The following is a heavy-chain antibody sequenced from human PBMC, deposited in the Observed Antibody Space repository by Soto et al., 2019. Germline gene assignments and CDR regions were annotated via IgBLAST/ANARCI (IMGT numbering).Heavy chain of an antibody. CDR2: IFYSGST. V-gene: IGHV4-39*01. J-gene: IGHJ6*02. CDR1: GSSISSSIYY. D-gene: IGHD5-18*01. CDR3: ACIFSGGYSSGFSYYGMDV. Sequence: SETLSLTCTVSGSSISSSIYYWGWIRQPPGKGLEWIGSIFYSGSTYYNPSLKSRVTISVDTSKNQFSLKLSSVTAADTAVYYCACIFSGGYSSGFSYYGMDVWGQGTTVT.